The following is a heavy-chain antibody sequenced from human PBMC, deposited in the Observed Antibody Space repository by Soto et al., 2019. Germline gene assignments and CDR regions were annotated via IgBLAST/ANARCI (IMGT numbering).Heavy chain of an antibody. J-gene: IGHJ4*02. CDR1: GYTFGRDG. CDR3: AHTPGSSSSEVPAVDFDY. V-gene: IGHV1-3*01. Sequence: ASVKVSCKGSGYTFGRDGMHWVRQAPGQGLEWLAWINAINGDTKYSQRFQGRLTITKDTSKNQVVLTMTNMDPVDTATYYCAHTPGSSSSEVPAVDFDYWGQGTLVTVSS. D-gene: IGHD6-6*01. CDR2: INAINGDT.